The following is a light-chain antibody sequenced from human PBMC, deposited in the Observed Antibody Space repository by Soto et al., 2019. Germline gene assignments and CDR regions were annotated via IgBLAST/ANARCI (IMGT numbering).Light chain of an antibody. CDR3: MQALQKPCT. CDR1: QSLLHSNGNNS. Sequence: IVMTQSPLSLPVTPGEPASVSCRSSQSLLHSNGNNSLHWYLQKPGQSPQLLSYLGSNRASGVPGRFSGSGSGIDFTLHISRVEPEDVGVYYCMQALQKPCTFGQGTKVDIK. V-gene: IGKV2-28*01. CDR2: LGS. J-gene: IGKJ1*01.